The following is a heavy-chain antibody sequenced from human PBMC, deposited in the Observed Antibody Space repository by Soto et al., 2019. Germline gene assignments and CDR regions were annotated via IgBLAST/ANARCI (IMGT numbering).Heavy chain of an antibody. CDR1: GGSISSYY. D-gene: IGHD3-3*01. CDR3: VKGGGRFLDEGYGNWFDP. V-gene: IGHV4-59*01. J-gene: IGHJ5*02. CDR2: IYYSGST. Sequence: SETLSLTCTVSGGSISSYYWSWIRQPPGKGLEWIGYIYYSGSTNYNPSLKSRVTISVDTSKNQFSLKLSPVTAADTAVYYCVKGGGRFLDEGYGNWFDPWGQGTLVTVSS.